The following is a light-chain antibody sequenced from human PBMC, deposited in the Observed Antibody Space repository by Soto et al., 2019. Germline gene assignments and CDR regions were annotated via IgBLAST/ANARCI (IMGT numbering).Light chain of an antibody. CDR3: QQSYSTPYT. J-gene: IGKJ2*01. CDR2: AAS. Sequence: DIQMTQSPSSLSASVGDRVTITCRASQSISSYLNWYQQKPGKAPKLLISAASSLQSGVPSRFGGSGSGTDFTLTISSLQPEDFATYYCQQSYSTPYTFGQGTKLEIK. CDR1: QSISSY. V-gene: IGKV1-39*01.